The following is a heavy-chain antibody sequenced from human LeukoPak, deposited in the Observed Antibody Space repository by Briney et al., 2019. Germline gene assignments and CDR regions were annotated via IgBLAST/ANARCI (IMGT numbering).Heavy chain of an antibody. J-gene: IGHJ3*02. CDR1: GFPFSDYS. D-gene: IGHD3-10*01. CDR3: ARDLSGRYAFDI. V-gene: IGHV3-48*02. Sequence: GGSLRLSCAATGFPFSDYSMNWVRQAPGKGLEWVSYISSSSSTIYYADSVKGRFTISRDNAKNSLYLQMNSLRDEDTAVYYCARDLSGRYAFDIWGQGTMVTVSS. CDR2: ISSSSSTI.